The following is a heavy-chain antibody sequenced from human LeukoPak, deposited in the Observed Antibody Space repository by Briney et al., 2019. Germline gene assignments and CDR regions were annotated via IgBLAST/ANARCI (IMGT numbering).Heavy chain of an antibody. CDR2: IYYSGST. CDR3: AVSRSTVTTPFDY. D-gene: IGHD4-17*01. V-gene: IGHV4-59*01. J-gene: IGHJ4*02. CDR1: GGSISSYY. Sequence: SETLSLTCTVSGGSISSYYWSWIRQPPGKGLEWIWYIYYSGSTNYNPSLKSRVTISVDTSKNQFSLKLSSVTAADTAVYYCAVSRSTVTTPFDYWGQGTLVTVSS.